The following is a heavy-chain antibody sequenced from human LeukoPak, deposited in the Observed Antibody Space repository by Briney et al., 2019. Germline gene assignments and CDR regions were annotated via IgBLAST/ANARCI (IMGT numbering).Heavy chain of an antibody. CDR1: GGSVSSSSYY. CDR2: VSYSGST. CDR3: ARGLDRSKTGY. J-gene: IGHJ4*02. V-gene: IGHV4-39*07. D-gene: IGHD3-22*01. Sequence: PSETLSLTCTVSGGSVSSSSYYWGWIRQPPGKGLEWIGSVSYSGSTHYNPSLKSRVTISVDTSKNQFSLKLTSVTAADTAVYYCARGLDRSKTGYWGQGSLVTVSS.